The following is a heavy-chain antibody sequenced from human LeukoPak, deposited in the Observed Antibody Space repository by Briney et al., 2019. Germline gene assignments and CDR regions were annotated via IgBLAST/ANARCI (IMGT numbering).Heavy chain of an antibody. CDR2: ISAYNGNT. Sequence: ASVKVSCKASGYTFTSYGISWVRQAPGQGLEWMGWISAYNGNTNYAQKLQGRVTMTTDTPTSTAYMDLRSLRSDDTAVNYCARDLRIAVAGPFDYWGQGTLVTVSS. V-gene: IGHV1-18*01. D-gene: IGHD6-19*01. CDR1: GYTFTSYG. CDR3: ARDLRIAVAGPFDY. J-gene: IGHJ4*02.